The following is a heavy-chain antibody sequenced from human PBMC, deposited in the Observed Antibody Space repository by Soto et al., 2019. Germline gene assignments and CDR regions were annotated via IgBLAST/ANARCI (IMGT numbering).Heavy chain of an antibody. CDR2: INPSGGST. CDR1: GYIFTDYY. J-gene: IGHJ4*02. D-gene: IGHD6-13*01. CDR3: ASPRGGSSWSLDFDY. Sequence: GASVKVSCKASGYIFTDYYMHWVRQAPGQGLEWMGIINPSGGSTSYAQKFQGRVTMTRDTSTSTVYMELSSLRSEDTAVYYCASPRGGSSWSLDFDYWGQGTLVTVSS. V-gene: IGHV1-46*03.